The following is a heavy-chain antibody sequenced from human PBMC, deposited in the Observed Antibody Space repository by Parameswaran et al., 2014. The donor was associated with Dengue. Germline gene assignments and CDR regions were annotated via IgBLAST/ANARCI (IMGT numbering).Heavy chain of an antibody. D-gene: IGHD2-2*01. V-gene: IGHV3-7*04. CDR2: KQDGSEK. J-gene: IGHJ5*02. Sequence: RWIRQPQEGWSGGQHKQDGSEKYYVDSVKGRFTISRDNAKNSLYLQMNSLSAEDTALYYCARETRYCTTTSCYGWFDPWGQGTLVTVSS. CDR3: ARETRYCTTTSCYGWFDP.